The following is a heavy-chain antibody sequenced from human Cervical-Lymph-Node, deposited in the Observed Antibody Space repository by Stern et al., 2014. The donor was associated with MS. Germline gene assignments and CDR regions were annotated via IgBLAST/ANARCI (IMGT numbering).Heavy chain of an antibody. Sequence: QLQLQESGPGRVQPSETLSLTCTVSGSSMKNFYWNWIRQPPEKGLEWIGHMSNSGTTYYDPSLKSRVTMSMDASKQQLYLRLTSVTAVDTAVYFCARGRHTAMVTSGRYFDLWGQGTLVTVSS. V-gene: IGHV4-4*07. CDR1: GSSMKNFY. D-gene: IGHD5-18*01. J-gene: IGHJ4*02. CDR2: MSNSGTT. CDR3: ARGRHTAMVTSGRYFDL.